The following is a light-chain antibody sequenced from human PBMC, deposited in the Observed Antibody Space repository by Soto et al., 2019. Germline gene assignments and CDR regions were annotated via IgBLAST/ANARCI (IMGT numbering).Light chain of an antibody. CDR3: QHRSSWPLT. CDR1: QSVSSY. Sequence: DIVLPQSPATLSLSPGERATLSCRASQSVSSYLAWYQQKPGQAPRLLIYDASNRATGIPARFSGSGSGTDFTLTISSLEPEDFAVYYCQHRSSWPLTFGGGTKV. CDR2: DAS. J-gene: IGKJ4*01. V-gene: IGKV3-11*01.